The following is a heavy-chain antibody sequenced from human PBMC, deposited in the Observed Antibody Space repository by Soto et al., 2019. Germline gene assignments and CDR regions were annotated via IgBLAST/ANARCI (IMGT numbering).Heavy chain of an antibody. Sequence: EVQLVESGGGLVKPGESLTLSCAASGFTFSNHNMNWVRQAPGKGLEWVSSISYSSRHIYYADSVKGRFTISRDNAKQLLYLQMNSLRAEDTAVYYCARDSQGPLVLVPAEIGDSLGQGTLVNVSS. D-gene: IGHD2-2*01. V-gene: IGHV3-21*02. CDR1: GFTFSNHN. CDR3: ARDSQGPLVLVPAEIGDS. CDR2: ISYSSRHI. J-gene: IGHJ4*02.